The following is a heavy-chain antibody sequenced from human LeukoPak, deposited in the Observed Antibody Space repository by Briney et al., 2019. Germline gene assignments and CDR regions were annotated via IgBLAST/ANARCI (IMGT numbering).Heavy chain of an antibody. D-gene: IGHD5-18*01. Sequence: ASVKVSCKAPGYTFTGYYMHWVRQAPGQGLEWMGWINPNSGGTNYAQKFQGRVTMTRDTSISTAYMELSRLRSDDTAVYYCAREGGYSYGYLRAWGQGTLVTVSS. CDR3: AREGGYSYGYLRA. J-gene: IGHJ5*02. CDR2: INPNSGGT. CDR1: GYTFTGYY. V-gene: IGHV1-2*02.